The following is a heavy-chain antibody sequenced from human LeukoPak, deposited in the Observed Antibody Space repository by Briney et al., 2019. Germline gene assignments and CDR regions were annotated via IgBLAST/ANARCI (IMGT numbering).Heavy chain of an antibody. Sequence: PGGSLGLSCAASGFTFSSYWMSWVRQAPGKGLEWVANIKQDGSEKYYVDSVKGRFTISRDNAKNPLYLQMNSLRAEDTAVYYCARELPNPPNYYDSSGYPREFGYWGQGTLVTVSS. CDR1: GFTFSSYW. CDR2: IKQDGSEK. V-gene: IGHV3-7*01. D-gene: IGHD3-22*01. J-gene: IGHJ4*02. CDR3: ARELPNPPNYYDSSGYPREFGY.